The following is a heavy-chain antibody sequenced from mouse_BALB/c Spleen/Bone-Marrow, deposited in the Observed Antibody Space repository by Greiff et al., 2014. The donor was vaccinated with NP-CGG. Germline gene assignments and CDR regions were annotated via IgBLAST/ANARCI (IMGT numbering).Heavy chain of an antibody. D-gene: IGHD1-2*01. CDR1: GYTFTSYW. V-gene: IGHV1S81*02. Sequence: VQLQQSGAELVKPGASVKLSCKASGYTFTSYWMHWVKQRPGQGLEWIGEINPSNGRTNYNEKFKSKATLTVDKSSRTAYMQLSSLTSEDSAVYYCARYATATYWFAYWGQGTLVTVSA. CDR3: ARYATATYWFAY. J-gene: IGHJ3*01. CDR2: INPSNGRT.